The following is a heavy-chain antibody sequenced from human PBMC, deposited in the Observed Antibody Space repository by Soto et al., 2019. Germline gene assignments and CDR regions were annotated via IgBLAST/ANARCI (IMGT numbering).Heavy chain of an antibody. J-gene: IGHJ3*02. CDR2: INPSGGST. V-gene: IGHV1-46*01. CDR1: GYTFTSYY. Sequence: GASVKVSCKASGYTFTSYYMHWVRQAPGQGLEWMGIINPSGGSTSYAQKFQGRVTMTRDTSTSTVYMELSSLRSEDTAVYYCARDIAPSTPYYYDSSGFPSPGAFDIWGQGTMVTVSS. CDR3: ARDIAPSTPYYYDSSGFPSPGAFDI. D-gene: IGHD3-22*01.